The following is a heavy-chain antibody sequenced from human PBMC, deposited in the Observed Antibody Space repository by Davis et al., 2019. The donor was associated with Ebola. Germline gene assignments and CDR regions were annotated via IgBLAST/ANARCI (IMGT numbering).Heavy chain of an antibody. J-gene: IGHJ5*02. CDR1: GFIFSSYA. V-gene: IGHV3-23*01. CDR3: AKVHPPTTVTTGWFDP. CDR2: ISVRSIT. Sequence: GVLKISCAASGFIFSSYAMSWVRQAPGKGLEWVSSISVRSITYHADSVKGRFTISRDNSKNTLYLQMNSLRAEDTAVYYCAKVHPPTTVTTGWFDPWAREPWSPSPQ. D-gene: IGHD4-17*01.